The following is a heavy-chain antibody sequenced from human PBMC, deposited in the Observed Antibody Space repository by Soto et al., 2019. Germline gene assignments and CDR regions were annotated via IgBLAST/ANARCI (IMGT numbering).Heavy chain of an antibody. CDR3: ARTGIAVADSYYYYGMDV. CDR2: IYHTGTT. J-gene: IGHJ6*02. Sequence: SETLSVTCTVSGDSISSSTYYWGWIRQPPGKGLEWIGCIYHTGTTYYNPSLKSRVTISVDTSKNQFSLKLSSVTAADTAVYYCARTGIAVADSYYYYGMDVWGHGTTVTVSS. CDR1: GDSISSSTYY. D-gene: IGHD6-19*01. V-gene: IGHV4-39*07.